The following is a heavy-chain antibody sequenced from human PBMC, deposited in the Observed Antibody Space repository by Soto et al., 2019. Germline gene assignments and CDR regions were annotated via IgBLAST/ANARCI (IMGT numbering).Heavy chain of an antibody. Sequence: PGESLKISCKGSGYSFTSYWIGWVRQMPGKGLEWMGIIYPGDSDTRYSPSFQGQVTISADKSISTAYLQWSSLKASDTAMYYCATSPGYCSSTSCHRYYYYGMDVWGQGTTVTVSS. CDR2: IYPGDSDT. CDR3: ATSPGYCSSTSCHRYYYYGMDV. D-gene: IGHD2-2*01. V-gene: IGHV5-51*01. CDR1: GYSFTSYW. J-gene: IGHJ6*02.